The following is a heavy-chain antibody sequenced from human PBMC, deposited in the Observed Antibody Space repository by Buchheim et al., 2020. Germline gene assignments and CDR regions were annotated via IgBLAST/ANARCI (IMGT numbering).Heavy chain of an antibody. V-gene: IGHV4-34*01. J-gene: IGHJ2*01. D-gene: IGHD4-17*01. Sequence: QVQLQQWGAGLLKPSETLSLTCAVYGGSFSGYYWSWIRQPPGKGLEWIGEINHSGSTNYNPSLKSRVTISVCTSKNQFSLKLSSVTAADTAVYYCARGLYGDYVFWYFDLWGRGTL. CDR3: ARGLYGDYVFWYFDL. CDR1: GGSFSGYY. CDR2: INHSGST.